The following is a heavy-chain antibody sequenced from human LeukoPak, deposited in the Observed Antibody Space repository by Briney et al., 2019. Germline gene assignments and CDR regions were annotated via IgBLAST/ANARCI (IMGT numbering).Heavy chain of an antibody. D-gene: IGHD5-12*01. CDR2: ISSSGSTI. CDR1: GFTFSSYE. CDR3: ARTLEVDSGYDYNWFDP. V-gene: IGHV3-48*03. J-gene: IGHJ5*02. Sequence: GGSLRLSCAASGFTFSSYEMNWVRQAPGKGLEWVSYISSSGSTIYYADSVKGRFTISRDNAKNSLHLQMNSLRAEDTAVYYCARTLEVDSGYDYNWFDPWGQGTLVTVSS.